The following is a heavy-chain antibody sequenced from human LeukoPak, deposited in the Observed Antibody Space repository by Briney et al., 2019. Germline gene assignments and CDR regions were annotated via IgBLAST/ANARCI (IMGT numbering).Heavy chain of an antibody. Sequence: GASVKVSCKASGYTFTSYGISWVRQAPGQGPECMGWINSYNGNTNYALKVQGRVTMTTDTSTSTAYLELRSLRSDDTAIYYCAREIYGRFDYWGQGTLVTVSS. CDR2: INSYNGNT. CDR1: GYTFTSYG. D-gene: IGHD4-17*01. V-gene: IGHV1-18*01. CDR3: AREIYGRFDY. J-gene: IGHJ4*02.